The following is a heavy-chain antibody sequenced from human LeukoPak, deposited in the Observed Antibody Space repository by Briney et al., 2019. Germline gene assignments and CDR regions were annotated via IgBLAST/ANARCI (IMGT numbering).Heavy chain of an antibody. CDR1: GYTFTSYD. V-gene: IGHV1-8*01. Sequence: ASVKVSCKASGYTFTSYDINWVRQATGQGLEWMGWMNPNSGNTGYAQKFQGRVTMTRNTSISTAYMELSSLRSEDTAVYYCARQGWSSGWYARQTGFDYWGQGTLVTVSS. D-gene: IGHD6-19*01. CDR3: ARQGWSSGWYARQTGFDY. CDR2: MNPNSGNT. J-gene: IGHJ4*02.